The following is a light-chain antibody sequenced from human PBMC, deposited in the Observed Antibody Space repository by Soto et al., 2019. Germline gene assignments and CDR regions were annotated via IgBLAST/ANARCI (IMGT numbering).Light chain of an antibody. CDR3: QQYNNWPPKVT. Sequence: EIVLTQSPATLSVSRGVRATLSCRASQSVSTNLAWYQQKPGQAPSLLIYGASTRATGIPARFIGSGSGTEFTLTISSLQSEDFAVYYCQQYNNWPPKVTFGGGTKVEIK. V-gene: IGKV3-15*01. J-gene: IGKJ4*01. CDR2: GAS. CDR1: QSVSTN.